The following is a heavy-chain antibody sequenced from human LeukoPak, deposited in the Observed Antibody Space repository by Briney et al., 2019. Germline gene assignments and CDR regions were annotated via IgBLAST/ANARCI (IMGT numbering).Heavy chain of an antibody. CDR2: INPNSGGT. J-gene: IGHJ4*02. Sequence: ASVKVSCKASGYTFTGYYMHWVRQAPGQGLEWMGWINPNSGGTNYAQKFQGRVTMTRDTSISTAYTELSRLRSDDTAVYYRATCSGGSCYPAYFDYWGQGTLVTVSS. D-gene: IGHD2-15*01. CDR3: ATCSGGSCYPAYFDY. CDR1: GYTFTGYY. V-gene: IGHV1-2*02.